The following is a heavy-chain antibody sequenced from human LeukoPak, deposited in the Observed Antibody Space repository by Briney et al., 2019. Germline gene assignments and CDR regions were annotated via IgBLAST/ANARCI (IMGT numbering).Heavy chain of an antibody. J-gene: IGHJ1*01. Sequence: GASVKVSCKASGYTFTGYYMHWVRQAPGQGLEWMGWINPNSGGTNYAQKFQGRVTMTRDTSISTAYMELSRLRSDDTAVYYCARVSPGSSSGYFQHWGQGILVTVSS. V-gene: IGHV1-2*02. CDR3: ARVSPGSSSGYFQH. D-gene: IGHD6-6*01. CDR1: GYTFTGYY. CDR2: INPNSGGT.